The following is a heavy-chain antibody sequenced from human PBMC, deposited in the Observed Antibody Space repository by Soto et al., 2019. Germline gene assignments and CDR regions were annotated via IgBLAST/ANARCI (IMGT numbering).Heavy chain of an antibody. D-gene: IGHD2-2*01. V-gene: IGHV4-30-4*01. CDR1: GGSISSGDYY. J-gene: IGHJ6*02. CDR3: AREFKIPAAQGYYYGMDV. CDR2: IYYSGST. Sequence: QVQLQESGPGLVKPSQTLSLTCTVSGGSISSGDYYWSWIRQPPGKGLEWIGYIYYSGSTYYNPSLKSRVTISVDTSKNQFSLKLSSVTAADTAVYYCAREFKIPAAQGYYYGMDVWGQGTTVTVSS.